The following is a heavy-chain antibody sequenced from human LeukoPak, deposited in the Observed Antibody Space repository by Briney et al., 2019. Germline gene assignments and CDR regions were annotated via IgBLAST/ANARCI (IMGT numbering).Heavy chain of an antibody. CDR2: ISSSSSYI. Sequence: PGGSLRLSCAASGFTFSSYSMNWVRQALGKGLEWVSSISSSSSYIYYADSVKGRFTISRDNAKNSLYLQMNSLRAEDTAVYYCARGRYIVVVPDESHFDYWGQGTLVTVSS. CDR3: ARGRYIVVVPDESHFDY. CDR1: GFTFSSYS. D-gene: IGHD2-2*01. V-gene: IGHV3-21*01. J-gene: IGHJ4*02.